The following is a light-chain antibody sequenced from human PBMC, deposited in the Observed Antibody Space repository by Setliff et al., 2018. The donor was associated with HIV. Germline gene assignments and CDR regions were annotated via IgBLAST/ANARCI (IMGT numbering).Light chain of an antibody. CDR2: DVS. J-gene: IGLJ1*01. Sequence: QSVLTQPASVSGSPGQSITISCTGTSSDVGGYNYVSWYQQHPGKAPKLIIYDVSNRPSGVSNRFSCSKSGNTASLTISGLQAEDEADYYCSSYTISSTLYVFGTGTKVTVL. CDR3: SSYTISSTLYV. V-gene: IGLV2-14*03. CDR1: SSDVGGYNY.